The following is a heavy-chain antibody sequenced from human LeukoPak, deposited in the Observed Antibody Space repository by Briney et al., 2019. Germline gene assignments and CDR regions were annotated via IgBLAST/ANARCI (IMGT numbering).Heavy chain of an antibody. Sequence: GGSLRLSCAASGFTVSSNYMSWVRQAPGKGLEWVSVIYSGGSTYYADYVKGRFTISRDNSKNTLYLQMNSLRAEDTAVYYCVRGDYGDYNLFDYWGQGTLVTVSS. CDR2: IYSGGST. V-gene: IGHV3-53*01. CDR3: VRGDYGDYNLFDY. D-gene: IGHD4-17*01. J-gene: IGHJ4*02. CDR1: GFTVSSNY.